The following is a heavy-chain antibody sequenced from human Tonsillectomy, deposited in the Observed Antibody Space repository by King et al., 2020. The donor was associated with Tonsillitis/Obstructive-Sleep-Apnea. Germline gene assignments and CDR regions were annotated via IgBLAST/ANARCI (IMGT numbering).Heavy chain of an antibody. D-gene: IGHD5-24*01. J-gene: IGHJ4*02. V-gene: IGHV3-30*04. CDR1: GFTFSSYA. CDR2: ISYDGSNK. CDR3: ARDVEGVFDY. Sequence: VQLVESGGGVVQPGRYLRLSCAASGFTFSSYAMHWVRQAPGKGLEWVAVISYDGSNKYYADSVKGRFTISRDNSKNTLYLQMNSLRAEDTAVYYCARDVEGVFDYWGQGTLVTVSS.